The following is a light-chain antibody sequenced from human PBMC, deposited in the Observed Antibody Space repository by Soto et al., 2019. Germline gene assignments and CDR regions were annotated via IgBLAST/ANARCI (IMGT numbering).Light chain of an antibody. V-gene: IGLV1-40*01. Sequence: QSVLTQPPSVSGAPGQRVTISCTGSSSNIGAGYDVNWYQQLPGTAPKLLIYGNSNRPSGVPDRFSGYKSGTSASLAITGLQAEDEADYYCQSYDSSLSGPYVFGTGTKVTVL. J-gene: IGLJ1*01. CDR3: QSYDSSLSGPYV. CDR2: GNS. CDR1: SSNIGAGYD.